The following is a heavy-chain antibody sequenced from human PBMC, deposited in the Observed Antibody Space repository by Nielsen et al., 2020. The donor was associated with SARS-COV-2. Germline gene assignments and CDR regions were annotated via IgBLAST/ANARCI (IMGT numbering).Heavy chain of an antibody. V-gene: IGHV3-7*03. CDR2: IKQDGSEK. CDR3: ARDEAKYSSSWYNSFFLSVSYYGMDV. Sequence: GGSLRLSCAASGFSFSSYWMSWVRQAPGKGLEWVANIKQDGSEKYYVDSVKGRFTISRDNAKNSLYLQMNSLRAEDTAVYYCARDEAKYSSSWYNSFFLSVSYYGMDVWGQGTTVTVSS. D-gene: IGHD6-13*01. J-gene: IGHJ6*02. CDR1: GFSFSSYW.